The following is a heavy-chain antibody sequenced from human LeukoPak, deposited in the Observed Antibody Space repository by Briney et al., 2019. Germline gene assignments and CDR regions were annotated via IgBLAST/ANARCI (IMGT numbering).Heavy chain of an antibody. J-gene: IGHJ4*02. V-gene: IGHV4-59*02. Sequence: SETLSLTCVISGGSVSGYYWGWIRQPPGRGLEWIGYVYYSGSTNYNPSFKSRITISVDTSRNQFSLQLSSVTAADTAVYYCARIHRYCSGGACYVLDNWGQGTLVAVSS. CDR2: VYYSGST. D-gene: IGHD2-15*01. CDR1: GGSVSGYY. CDR3: ARIHRYCSGGACYVLDN.